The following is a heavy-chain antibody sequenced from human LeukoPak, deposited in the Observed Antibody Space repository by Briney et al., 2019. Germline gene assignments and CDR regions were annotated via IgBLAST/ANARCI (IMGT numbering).Heavy chain of an antibody. Sequence: GGSLRLSSAASGFTFSSYWMHWVRQAPGQGLVWFSRIKTDGTSTRYADSVEGRFTISRDNAKNTLYLQMNSLRAEDTAVYYCARDRWPSGFDSWGQGTMVTVSS. CDR1: GFTFSSYW. J-gene: IGHJ4*02. CDR2: IKTDGTST. CDR3: ARDRWPSGFDS. D-gene: IGHD1-14*01. V-gene: IGHV3-74*01.